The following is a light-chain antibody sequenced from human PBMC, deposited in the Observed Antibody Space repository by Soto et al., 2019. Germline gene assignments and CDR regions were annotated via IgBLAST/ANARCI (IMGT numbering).Light chain of an antibody. Sequence: QSVLTQPPSVSGAPGQRVTISCTGSSSNIGAGYDVHWYQQLPGTAPKLLIYGNSNRPSGVPDRFSGSKSGTSASLAITGLQAEDEADYYCPSYATSLRDSVFGTGTKVTVL. V-gene: IGLV1-40*01. J-gene: IGLJ1*01. CDR3: PSYATSLRDSV. CDR2: GNS. CDR1: SSNIGAGYD.